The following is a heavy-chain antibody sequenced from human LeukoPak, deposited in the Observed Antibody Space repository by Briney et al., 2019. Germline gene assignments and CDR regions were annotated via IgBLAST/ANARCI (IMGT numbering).Heavy chain of an antibody. CDR2: IYSGGST. CDR3: ATTSYYYGSSGYSPAEDAFDI. Sequence: GGSLRLSCAASGFTVSSNYMSWVRQAPGKGLEWVSVIYSGGSTYYADSVKGRFTISRHNSKNTLYLQMNSLRAEDTAVYYCATTSYYYGSSGYSPAEDAFDIWGQGTMVTASS. V-gene: IGHV3-53*04. J-gene: IGHJ3*02. D-gene: IGHD3-22*01. CDR1: GFTVSSNY.